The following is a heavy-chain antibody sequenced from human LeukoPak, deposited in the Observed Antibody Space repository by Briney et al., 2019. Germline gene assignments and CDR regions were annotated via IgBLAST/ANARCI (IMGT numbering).Heavy chain of an antibody. V-gene: IGHV4-4*08. Sequence: SETLSLTCTVSGDSISSHYWSWIRQPPGKGLEWIGYIYTSGSTNYNPSLKSRVTMSVDTSKNQFSLKLSSVTAADTAVCYCARLLGSYYMDVWGKGTTVTISS. CDR3: ARLLGSYYMDV. CDR2: IYTSGST. D-gene: IGHD1-1*01. J-gene: IGHJ6*03. CDR1: GDSISSHY.